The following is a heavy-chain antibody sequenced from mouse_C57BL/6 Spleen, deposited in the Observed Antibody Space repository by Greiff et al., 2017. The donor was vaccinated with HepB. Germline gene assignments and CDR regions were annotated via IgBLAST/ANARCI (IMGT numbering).Heavy chain of an antibody. CDR1: GYKFTDYN. D-gene: IGHD4-1*01. Sequence: VQLQQSGPELVKPGASVKMSCKASGYKFTDYNMHWVKQSHGQSLEWIGYINPNNGGTSYNQKFKGKATFTVNKSSSTAYMELRSLTSEVSAVYYCARGRTGTGWFAYWGQGTLVTVSA. V-gene: IGHV1-22*01. CDR3: ARGRTGTGWFAY. CDR2: INPNNGGT. J-gene: IGHJ3*01.